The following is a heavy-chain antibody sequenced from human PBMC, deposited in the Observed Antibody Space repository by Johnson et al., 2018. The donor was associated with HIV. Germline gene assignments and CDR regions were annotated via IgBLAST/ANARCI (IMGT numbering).Heavy chain of an antibody. CDR1: GFTVSSYY. Sequence: VQLVESGGGLVQPGGSLRLSCAASGFTVSSYYMSWVRQAPGKGLEWVSVLFSGGSIYFADSVKGRFTISRDNSKNTLYLQMNSLRAEDTAVYYCAREGGSKDAFDIWGQGTMVTVSS. CDR3: AREGGSKDAFDI. D-gene: IGHD3-16*01. J-gene: IGHJ3*02. V-gene: IGHV3-66*01. CDR2: LFSGGSI.